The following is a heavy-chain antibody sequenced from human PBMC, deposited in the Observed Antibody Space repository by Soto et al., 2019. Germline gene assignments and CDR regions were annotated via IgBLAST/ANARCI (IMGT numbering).Heavy chain of an antibody. D-gene: IGHD2-2*02. J-gene: IGHJ6*02. CDR1: GFTFSSYS. Sequence: EVQLVESGGGLVKPGGSLRLSCAASGFTFSSYSMNWVRQAPGKGLEWVSSISSSSSYIYYADSVKGRFTISRDNAKTSLYLQMNSLRAEDTAVYYCARAPFGYCSSTSCYTEDYYYGMDVWGQGTTVTVSS. CDR3: ARAPFGYCSSTSCYTEDYYYGMDV. V-gene: IGHV3-21*01. CDR2: ISSSSSYI.